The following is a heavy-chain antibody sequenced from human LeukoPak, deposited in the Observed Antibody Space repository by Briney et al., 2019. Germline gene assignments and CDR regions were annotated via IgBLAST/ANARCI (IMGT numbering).Heavy chain of an antibody. J-gene: IGHJ4*02. CDR1: GYTFTGYY. V-gene: IGHV1-2*02. CDR3: ARAAGRATVTRLSGGY. Sequence: ASVKVSCKASGYTFTGYYMHWVRQAPGQGLEWMGWINPNSGGTNYAQKFQGRVTMTRDTSISTAYMELSRLRSDDTAVYYCARAAGRATVTRLSGGYWGQGTLVTVSS. D-gene: IGHD4-17*01. CDR2: INPNSGGT.